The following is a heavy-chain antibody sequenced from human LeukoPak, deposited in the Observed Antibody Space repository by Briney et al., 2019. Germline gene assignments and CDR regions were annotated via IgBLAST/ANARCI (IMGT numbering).Heavy chain of an antibody. J-gene: IGHJ4*02. Sequence: GGSLRLPCAASGFTFSSYKMNWVRQAPGKGLEWVSGISGSGGSTDYADSVKGRFTISRDNSKNTLYLQMNSLRAEDTAVYYCARGGSQAGSFLDSWGQGILVTVSS. CDR2: ISGSGGST. CDR3: ARGGSQAGSFLDS. V-gene: IGHV3-23*01. CDR1: GFTFSSYK. D-gene: IGHD3-16*01.